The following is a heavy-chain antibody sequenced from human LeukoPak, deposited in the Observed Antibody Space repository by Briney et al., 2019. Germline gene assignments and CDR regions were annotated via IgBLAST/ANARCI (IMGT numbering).Heavy chain of an antibody. CDR2: ISSSSSYI. CDR1: GFTFSNYA. CDR3: ARDRWQLAQDFDY. D-gene: IGHD6-6*01. Sequence: GSLRFSCAASGFTFSNYAMHWVRQAPGKGLEWVSSISSSSSYIYYADSVKGRFTISRDNAKNSLYLQMNSLRAEDTAVYYCARDRWQLAQDFDYWGQGTLVTVSS. J-gene: IGHJ4*02. V-gene: IGHV3-21*01.